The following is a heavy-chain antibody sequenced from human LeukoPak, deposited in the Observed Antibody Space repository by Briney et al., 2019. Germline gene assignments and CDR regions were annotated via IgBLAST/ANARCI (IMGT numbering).Heavy chain of an antibody. D-gene: IGHD3-10*01. V-gene: IGHV3-49*04. CDR2: IRSKPYGGTT. CDR1: GFTFGDYA. CDR3: TRDLTEKRVRWSGELEVDYYYYMDV. Sequence: GGSLRLSCTASGFTFGDYAMSWVRQAPGKGLEWVGFIRSKPYGGTTEYAASVKGRFTISRDDSKNIAYLQMKSLKTEDTAVYYCTRDLTEKRVRWSGELEVDYYYYMDVWGKGTTVTISS. J-gene: IGHJ6*03.